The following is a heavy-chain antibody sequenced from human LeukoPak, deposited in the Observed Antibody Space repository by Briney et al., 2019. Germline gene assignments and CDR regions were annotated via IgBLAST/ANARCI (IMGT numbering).Heavy chain of an antibody. V-gene: IGHV4-39*07. CDR1: GGSISSSSYY. Sequence: SETLSLTCTVSGGSISSSSYYWGCIRQPPGKGLEWIGSIYYSGSTYYNPSLKSRVTISVDTSKNQFSLKLSSVTAADTAVYYCARARSGQLVARYYYYYMDVWGKGTTVTVSS. J-gene: IGHJ6*03. CDR3: ARARSGQLVARYYYYYMDV. D-gene: IGHD6-6*01. CDR2: IYYSGST.